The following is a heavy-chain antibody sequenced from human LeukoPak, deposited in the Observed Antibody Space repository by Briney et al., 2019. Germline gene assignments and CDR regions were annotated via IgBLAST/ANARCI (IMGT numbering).Heavy chain of an antibody. CDR3: ARGSRSGYTDY. CDR2: IWYDGSNK. CDR1: GFTFSDYF. V-gene: IGHV3-33*01. J-gene: IGHJ4*02. D-gene: IGHD5-12*01. Sequence: GGSLRLSCAASGFTFSDYFMDWVRQAPGKGLEWVTIIWYDGSNKYYADSVKGRFTISRDDSKNTLYLQMNSLRAEDTAVYYCARGSRSGYTDYWGQGTLVTVSS.